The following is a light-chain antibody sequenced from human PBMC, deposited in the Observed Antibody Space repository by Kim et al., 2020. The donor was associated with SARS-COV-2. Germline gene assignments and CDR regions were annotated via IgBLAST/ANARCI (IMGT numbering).Light chain of an antibody. CDR3: SSYSSSSTLYV. J-gene: IGLJ1*01. Sequence: QSISIACTGAGRDFGGYNYVSVYQQHPGTAPKLHLYEVNNRPSGVSNRFSGSKSGTTASLTISGLQAEDEADYYCSSYSSSSTLYVFGTGTKVTVL. CDR1: GRDFGGYNY. CDR2: EVN. V-gene: IGLV2-14*01.